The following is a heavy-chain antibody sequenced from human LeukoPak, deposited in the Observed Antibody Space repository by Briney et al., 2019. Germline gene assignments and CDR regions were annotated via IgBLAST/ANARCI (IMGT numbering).Heavy chain of an antibody. Sequence: PGGSLRLSCAAPGFTFDDYAMHWVRHAPGKGLEWVSLISGDGGSTYYADSVKGRFTISRDNSKNSLYLQMNSLRTEDTALYYCAKDIDGVYYYDSSGYYYWGQGTLVTVSS. D-gene: IGHD3-22*01. CDR1: GFTFDDYA. V-gene: IGHV3-43*02. J-gene: IGHJ4*02. CDR2: ISGDGGST. CDR3: AKDIDGVYYYDSSGYYY.